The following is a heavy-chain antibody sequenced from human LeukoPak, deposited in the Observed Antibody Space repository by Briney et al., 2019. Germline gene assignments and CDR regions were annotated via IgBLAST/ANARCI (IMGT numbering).Heavy chain of an antibody. D-gene: IGHD6-19*01. Sequence: GGSLRLSCAASGFTFSSYSMNWVRQAPGKGLEWVSYISSSSSTIYYADSVKGRFTISRDNAKNSLYLQMNSLRAEDTAVYYCARDRAEQWLVSSNYFDYWGQGTLVTVSS. CDR3: ARDRAEQWLVSSNYFDY. CDR2: ISSSSSTI. V-gene: IGHV3-48*01. J-gene: IGHJ4*02. CDR1: GFTFSSYS.